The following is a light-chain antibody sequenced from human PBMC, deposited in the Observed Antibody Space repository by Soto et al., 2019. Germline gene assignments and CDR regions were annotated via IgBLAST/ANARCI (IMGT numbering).Light chain of an antibody. V-gene: IGLV3-21*02. Sequence: SYELNQPPSVSVAPGQTATITCGGHNIGSKSVHWYQQKPGQVPVLVVYDDFDRPSGIPERFSGSSSGHTATLTISRIEAGDEADYFCQVWDDSSDHPGVFGGGTQLTVL. CDR1: NIGSKS. CDR3: QVWDDSSDHPGV. J-gene: IGLJ3*02. CDR2: DDF.